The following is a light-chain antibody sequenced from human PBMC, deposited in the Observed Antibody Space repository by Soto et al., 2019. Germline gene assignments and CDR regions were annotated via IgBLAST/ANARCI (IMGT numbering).Light chain of an antibody. CDR2: GAS. Sequence: ESVLAHTPATLSVYPRQGATLSCRPSQSVSSSYLAGYQQKHGQAPRILIYGASSRVTGIPERFSGSGSGTDFSTTISSLKPADFAVYYCQQYGSSPPVTFGQGTKVDIK. CDR1: QSVSSSY. V-gene: IGKV3-20*01. CDR3: QQYGSSPPVT. J-gene: IGKJ1*01.